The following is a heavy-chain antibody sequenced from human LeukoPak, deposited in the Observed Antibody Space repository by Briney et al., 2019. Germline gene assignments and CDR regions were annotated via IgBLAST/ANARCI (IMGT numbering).Heavy chain of an antibody. J-gene: IGHJ4*02. Sequence: SETLSLTCSVSNGSISSSRYFWGWIRQPPGKGLEWIGSIDYSGSTYYNPSLKSRVTISVDTSKNHFSLDLSSVTAADTAVYYCARDRSSSWYKDFDYWGQGTLVTVSS. CDR2: IDYSGST. CDR3: ARDRSSSWYKDFDY. D-gene: IGHD6-13*01. V-gene: IGHV4-39*07. CDR1: NGSISSSRYF.